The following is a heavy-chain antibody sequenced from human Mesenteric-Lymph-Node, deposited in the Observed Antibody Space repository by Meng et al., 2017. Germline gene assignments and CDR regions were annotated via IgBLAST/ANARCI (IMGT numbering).Heavy chain of an antibody. CDR1: GFTFSTYA. D-gene: IGHD3-10*01. V-gene: IGHV3-23*01. Sequence: GESLKISCAASGFTFSTYAMTWVRQAPGEGLEWVSAIIASADRTYYADSVKGRFTISRDNSKNTLYLQMNSLRAEDTAVYYCARDQYYGSGSYVELDYWGQGTLVTVSS. CDR2: IIASADRT. CDR3: ARDQYYGSGSYVELDY. J-gene: IGHJ4*02.